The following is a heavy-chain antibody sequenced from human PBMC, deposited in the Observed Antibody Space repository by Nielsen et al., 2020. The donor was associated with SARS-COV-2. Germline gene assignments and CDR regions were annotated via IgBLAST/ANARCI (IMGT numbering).Heavy chain of an antibody. CDR3: ARERRGYQLLKISGYYYYGMDV. V-gene: IGHV1-46*01. CDR1: GYTLTELS. CDR2: INPSGGST. J-gene: IGHJ6*02. D-gene: IGHD2-2*01. Sequence: ASVKVSCKVSGYTLTELSMHWVRQAPGQGLEWMGIINPSGGSTSYAQKFQGRVTMTRDTSTSTVYMELSSLRSEDTAVYYCARERRGYQLLKISGYYYYGMDVWGQGTTVTVSS.